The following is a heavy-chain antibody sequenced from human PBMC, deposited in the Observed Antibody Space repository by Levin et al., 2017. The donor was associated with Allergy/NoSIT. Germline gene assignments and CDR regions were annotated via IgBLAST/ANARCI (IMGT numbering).Heavy chain of an antibody. Sequence: SCAASGFTFDDYAMHWVRQAPGKGLEWVSGISWNSGSLGYADSVKGRFTISRDNAKNSLYLQMNSLRAEDTALYYCAKDTYYGSGSYWDVFDYWGQGTLVTVSS. CDR2: ISWNSGSL. CDR1: GFTFDDYA. V-gene: IGHV3-9*01. D-gene: IGHD3-10*01. CDR3: AKDTYYGSGSYWDVFDY. J-gene: IGHJ4*02.